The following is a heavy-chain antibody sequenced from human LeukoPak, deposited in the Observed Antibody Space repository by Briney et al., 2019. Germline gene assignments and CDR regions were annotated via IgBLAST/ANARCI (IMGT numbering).Heavy chain of an antibody. J-gene: IGHJ4*02. CDR2: INSDGSST. CDR1: GFTFSSYS. D-gene: IGHD3-9*01. Sequence: GGSLRLSCAASGFTFSSYSMSWVRQAPGKGLVWVSRINSDGSSTNYADSVKGRFTISRDNSKNTLYLQMNSLRAEDTAVYYCAKERVDWRYFDYWGQGTLVTVSS. V-gene: IGHV3-74*01. CDR3: AKERVDWRYFDY.